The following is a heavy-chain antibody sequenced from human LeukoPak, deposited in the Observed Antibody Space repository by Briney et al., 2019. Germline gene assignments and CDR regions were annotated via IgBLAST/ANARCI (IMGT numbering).Heavy chain of an antibody. D-gene: IGHD3-10*01. CDR1: GFTFSSYW. V-gene: IGHV3-74*01. Sequence: GGSLRLSCAASGFTFSSYWMHWVRQAPGKGLVWVSRINSDGSSTSYADSVKGQFTISRDNAKNTLYLQMNSLRAEDTAVYYCARALLWFGGYYFDYWGQGTLVTVSS. J-gene: IGHJ4*02. CDR3: ARALLWFGGYYFDY. CDR2: INSDGSST.